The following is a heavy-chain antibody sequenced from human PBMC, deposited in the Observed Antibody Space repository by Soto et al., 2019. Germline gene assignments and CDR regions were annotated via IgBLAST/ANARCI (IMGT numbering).Heavy chain of an antibody. CDR1: GFNFNTYW. V-gene: IGHV3-7*03. J-gene: IGHJ6*02. Sequence: PGGSLRLSCAASGFNFNTYWMYWVRQAPVKGLEWVANIDTDGSRKNYVDSVKGRFIISRDNAKNSLLLQMNSLRADDTAVYYCGRVPLDGNYANGVDVWGQGTTVTVSS. CDR3: GRVPLDGNYANGVDV. CDR2: IDTDGSRK. D-gene: IGHD4-17*01.